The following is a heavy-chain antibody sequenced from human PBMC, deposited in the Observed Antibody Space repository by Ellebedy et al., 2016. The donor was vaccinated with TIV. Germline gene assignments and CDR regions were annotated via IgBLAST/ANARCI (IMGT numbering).Heavy chain of an antibody. J-gene: IGHJ3*01. CDR3: NSGYCSGTSCHWDDAFEL. V-gene: IGHV3-15*01. D-gene: IGHD2-8*02. CDR2: IKNKHEGEST. CDR1: GITFGNAW. Sequence: GASLKISCAASGITFGNAWMTWVRQAPGKGLEWVGRIKNKHEGESTDYAATVKGRFTISRDDSENMVYLQMNSLEIEDTALYYCNSGYCSGTSCHWDDAFELWGPGTMVTVSS.